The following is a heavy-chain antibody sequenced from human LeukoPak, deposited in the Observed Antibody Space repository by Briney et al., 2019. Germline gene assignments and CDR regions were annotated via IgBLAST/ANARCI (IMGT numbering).Heavy chain of an antibody. V-gene: IGHV4-59*01. J-gene: IGHJ4*02. D-gene: IGHD3-10*01. Sequence: PSETLSLTCTVSGGSITPYFWSRIRQPPGKGLEWIGYIYYSGDTNYNPSLKSRVTISVDTSKNQFSLRLKSVTAADTAVYYCARAGTALVRGVIISNFFDYWGQGTLATVSS. CDR2: IYYSGDT. CDR3: ARAGTALVRGVIISNFFDY. CDR1: GGSITPYF.